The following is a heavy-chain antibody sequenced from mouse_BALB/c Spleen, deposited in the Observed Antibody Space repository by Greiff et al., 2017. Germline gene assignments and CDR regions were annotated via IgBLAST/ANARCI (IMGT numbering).Heavy chain of an antibody. CDR3: TRFYYGNYFDY. CDR1: GYTFTDYE. Sequence: VQLQQSGAELVRPGASVTLSCKASGYTFTDYEMHWVKQTPVHGLEWIGAIDPETGGTAYNQKFKGKATLTADKSSSTAYMELRSLTSEDSAVYYCTRFYYGNYFDYWGQGTTLTVSS. V-gene: IGHV1-15*01. J-gene: IGHJ2*01. CDR2: IDPETGGT. D-gene: IGHD2-1*01.